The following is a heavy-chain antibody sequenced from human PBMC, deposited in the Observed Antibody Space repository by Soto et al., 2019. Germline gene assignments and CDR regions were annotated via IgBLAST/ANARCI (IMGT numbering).Heavy chain of an antibody. CDR3: AKDQYCGGDCGRGHYFDY. V-gene: IGHV4-59*11. Sequence: PSENLSLTFNVPFGSINNHYWSWIRQAPLQGLARVGHMYHTGTAKYNPSLKSRVSISIDKAKDQFSLSLRSVTAADSAVYYCAKDQYCGGDCGRGHYFDYWGQGTMVPVS. CDR2: MYHTGTA. J-gene: IGHJ4*02. CDR1: FGSINNHY. D-gene: IGHD2-21*02.